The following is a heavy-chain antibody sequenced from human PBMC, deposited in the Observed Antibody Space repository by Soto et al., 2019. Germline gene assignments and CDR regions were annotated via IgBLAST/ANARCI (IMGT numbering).Heavy chain of an antibody. CDR2: IWYDGSNK. Sequence: QVQLVESGGGVVQPGRSLRLSCAASGFTFSSYGMHWVRQAPGKGLEWVAVIWYDGSNKYYADSVKGRFTISRDNSKNTLDLQMNSLRAEDTAVYYCAREYYDSSGYPFDYWGQGTLVTVSS. V-gene: IGHV3-33*01. CDR1: GFTFSSYG. D-gene: IGHD3-22*01. CDR3: AREYYDSSGYPFDY. J-gene: IGHJ4*02.